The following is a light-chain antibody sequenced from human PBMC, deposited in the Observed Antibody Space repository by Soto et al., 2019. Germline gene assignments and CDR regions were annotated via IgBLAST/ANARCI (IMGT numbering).Light chain of an antibody. J-gene: IGKJ3*01. Sequence: DIQMTQSPSSLSASVGDRVTITCQANQDITKYLNWYQQKPGTAPKVLISDASNLETGVPSRFSGSGSGTEFTFTTSGMQPEDFATYYCQQSDNLPFTFGPGTHVEIK. V-gene: IGKV1-33*01. CDR1: QDITKY. CDR3: QQSDNLPFT. CDR2: DAS.